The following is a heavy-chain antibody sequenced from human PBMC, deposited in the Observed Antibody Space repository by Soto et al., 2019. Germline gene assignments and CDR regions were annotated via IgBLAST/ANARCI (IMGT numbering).Heavy chain of an antibody. CDR3: ARTTGYSYGYSGPFDY. Sequence: QVQLVQSGAEVKKPGSSVKVSCKASGGTFSSYAISWVRQAPGQGLEWMGGIIPISGTANYAQRFQGRVTITADKHTSTDYMELSRLRSEDTAVYDCARTTGYSYGYSGPFDYWGKGTLVTVSS. D-gene: IGHD5-18*01. J-gene: IGHJ4*02. CDR2: IIPISGTA. CDR1: GGTFSSYA. V-gene: IGHV1-69*06.